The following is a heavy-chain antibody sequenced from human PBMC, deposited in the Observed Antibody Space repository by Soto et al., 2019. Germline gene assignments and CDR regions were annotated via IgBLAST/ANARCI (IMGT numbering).Heavy chain of an antibody. CDR3: ARFSKQADYYGMDV. CDR2: INPNSGGT. V-gene: IGHV1-2*04. CDR1: GYTFTGYY. J-gene: IGHJ6*02. Sequence: ASVKVSCKASGYTFTGYYMHWVRQAPGQGLEWMGWINPNSGGTNYAQKFQGWVTMTRDTSISTAYMELSRLRSDDTAVYYCARFSKQADYYGMDVWGQGTTVTVSS.